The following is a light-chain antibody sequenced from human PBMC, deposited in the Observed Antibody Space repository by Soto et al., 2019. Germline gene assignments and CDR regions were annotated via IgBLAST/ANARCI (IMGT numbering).Light chain of an antibody. V-gene: IGKV3-11*01. CDR2: DAS. J-gene: IGKJ2*01. CDR3: QQRSNWPPMYT. CDR1: QSVSSY. Sequence: DIVLTQSPATLSLSPGERATLSCRASQSVSSYLAWYQQRPGHVPRLLIYDASKRATGIPARFSASGSGPDFTLTISSLEPEDFAIYFCQQRSNWPPMYTFGQGTKLEIK.